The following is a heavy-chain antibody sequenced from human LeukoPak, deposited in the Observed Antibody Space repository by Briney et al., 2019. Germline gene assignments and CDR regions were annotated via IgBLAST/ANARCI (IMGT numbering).Heavy chain of an antibody. CDR2: ISISDGT. CDR3: ARIRRHSSDWNADDY. V-gene: IGHV4-4*07. Sequence: SETLSLTCTVSGGSVSNYYWSWIRQSAGKGLEWIGRISISDGTNFNPSLKSRVSMSVDASRNQFSLKLTSVTAADTAVYYCARIRRHSSDWNADDYWGQGTLVTVSS. J-gene: IGHJ4*02. D-gene: IGHD6-19*01. CDR1: GGSVSNYY.